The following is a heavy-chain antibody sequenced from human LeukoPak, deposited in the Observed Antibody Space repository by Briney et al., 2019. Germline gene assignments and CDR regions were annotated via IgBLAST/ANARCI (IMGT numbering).Heavy chain of an antibody. CDR1: GFTFSSYS. Sequence: PGGSLRLSCAASGFTFSSYSMSWVRQAPGKGLEWVSSISSSSSYIYYADSVKGRFTISRDNAKNSLYLQMNSLRAEDTAVYYCARGGTYYYDSSGNTFDPWGQGTLVTVSS. CDR3: ARGGTYYYDSSGNTFDP. V-gene: IGHV3-21*01. J-gene: IGHJ5*02. CDR2: ISSSSSYI. D-gene: IGHD3-22*01.